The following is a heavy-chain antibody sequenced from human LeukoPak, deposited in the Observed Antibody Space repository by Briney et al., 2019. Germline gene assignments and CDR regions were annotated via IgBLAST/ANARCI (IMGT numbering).Heavy chain of an antibody. J-gene: IGHJ4*02. Sequence: SETLSLTCTVSGVSVSSGSYYWRWLRQPPGKGLEWIGYIYYSGSTNYNPSLKSRVTISVDTSKNQFSLKLSSVTAADTAVYYCARGYCSSTSCYEGGYYFDYWGQGTLVTVSS. CDR2: IYYSGST. CDR1: GVSVSSGSYY. V-gene: IGHV4-61*01. CDR3: ARGYCSSTSCYEGGYYFDY. D-gene: IGHD2-2*01.